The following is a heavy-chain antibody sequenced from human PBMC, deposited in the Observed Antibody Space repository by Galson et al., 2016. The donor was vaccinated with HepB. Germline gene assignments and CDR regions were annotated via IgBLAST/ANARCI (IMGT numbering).Heavy chain of an antibody. Sequence: SETLSLTCAVSGDSVTSDHWWAWVRQPPGKGLEWVGELYHSGSPNYQPSLRRRVSISIDKSKNQFSLKLTAVTAADTAVYFCTRWGTNNGDYWFGMDVWGPGTTAIVSS. CDR2: LYHSGSP. D-gene: IGHD3-16*01. V-gene: IGHV4/OR15-8*02. J-gene: IGHJ6*02. CDR1: GDSVTSDHW. CDR3: TRWGTNNGDYWFGMDV.